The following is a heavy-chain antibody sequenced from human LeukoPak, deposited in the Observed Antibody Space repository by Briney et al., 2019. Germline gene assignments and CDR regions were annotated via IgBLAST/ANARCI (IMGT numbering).Heavy chain of an antibody. CDR2: ISSSSSTI. V-gene: IGHV3-48*01. D-gene: IGHD4-17*01. Sequence: GGSLRLSCAASGFTFSTYWMSWVRQAPGKGLEWVSYISSSSSTIYYADSVKGRFTISRDNAKNSLYLQMNSLRAEDTAVYYCARDLDDYGDYDNFDYWGQGTLVTVSS. CDR1: GFTFSTYW. CDR3: ARDLDDYGDYDNFDY. J-gene: IGHJ4*02.